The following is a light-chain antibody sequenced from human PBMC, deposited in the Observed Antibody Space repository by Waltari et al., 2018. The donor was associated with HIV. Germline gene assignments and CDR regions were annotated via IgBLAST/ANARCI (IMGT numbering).Light chain of an antibody. CDR2: EVN. V-gene: IGLV2-8*01. CDR3: SSYAGINPVI. J-gene: IGLJ2*01. CDR1: SSDVGRYDY. Sequence: QSALTQPPSASGSLGQSVTISCTGSSSDVGRYDYVSWYQQHPGQAPNLLIFEVNTRPSGVPDRFSGSKSGNTASLTVSGLQAEDEAEYSCSSYAGINPVIFGGGTTLTVL.